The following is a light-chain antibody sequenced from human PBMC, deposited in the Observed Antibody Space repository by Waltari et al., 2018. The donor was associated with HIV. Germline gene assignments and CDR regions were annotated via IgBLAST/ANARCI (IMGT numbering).Light chain of an antibody. CDR3: QQYHNWPPYT. CDR2: RAS. Sequence: EIVMTQSPAALSLSAGESVTLSCRASQSVSINVALYQQRPGQGPRLLIYRASTRATNVPARFSGGGSGTEFTLSISSLQSEDFAVYYCQQYHNWPPYTFGQGTKLELK. CDR1: QSVSIN. J-gene: IGKJ2*01. V-gene: IGKV3-15*01.